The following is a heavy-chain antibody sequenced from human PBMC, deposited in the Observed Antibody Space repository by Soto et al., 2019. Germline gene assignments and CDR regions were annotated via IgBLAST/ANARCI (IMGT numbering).Heavy chain of an antibody. CDR2: ISYDGSNK. J-gene: IGHJ3*02. CDR1: GFTFSSYG. V-gene: IGHV3-30*18. CDR3: AKTESKLVAYAAFDI. D-gene: IGHD5-12*01. Sequence: PGGSLRLSCAASGFTFSSYGMHWVRQAPGKGLEWVAVISYDGSNKYYADSVKGRFTISRDNSKNTLYLQMNSLRAEDTAVYYCAKTESKLVAYAAFDIWGQGTMVTVSS.